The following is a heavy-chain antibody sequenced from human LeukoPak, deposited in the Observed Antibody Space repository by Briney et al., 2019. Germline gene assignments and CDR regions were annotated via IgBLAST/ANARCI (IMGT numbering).Heavy chain of an antibody. Sequence: SGPTLVKPTQTLTLTCTLSGFSLSTSGVAVAWIRQPPGRALEYLVLIYWDDDKLYNPSLEARLTITKDTSKNQVLLRMTNMDPVDTATYYCAHRFGSGTFYYFDYWGQGTLVTVS. CDR2: IYWDDDK. CDR1: GFSLSTSGVA. V-gene: IGHV2-5*02. D-gene: IGHD3-10*01. CDR3: AHRFGSGTFYYFDY. J-gene: IGHJ4*02.